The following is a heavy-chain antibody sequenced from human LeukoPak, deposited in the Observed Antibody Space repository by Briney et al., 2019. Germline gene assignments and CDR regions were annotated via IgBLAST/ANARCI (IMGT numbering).Heavy chain of an antibody. Sequence: PSETLSLTCAVYGGSFRGYYWSWIRQPPGKGLEWIGEINHSGSTNYNPSLKSRVTISVDTSKNQFSLKLSSVTAADTAVYYCARGQRRVVPAAFPNYHYYYYMDVWGKGTTVTVSS. CDR3: ARGQRRVVPAAFPNYHYYYYMDV. CDR2: INHSGST. D-gene: IGHD2-2*01. CDR1: GGSFRGYY. V-gene: IGHV4-34*01. J-gene: IGHJ6*03.